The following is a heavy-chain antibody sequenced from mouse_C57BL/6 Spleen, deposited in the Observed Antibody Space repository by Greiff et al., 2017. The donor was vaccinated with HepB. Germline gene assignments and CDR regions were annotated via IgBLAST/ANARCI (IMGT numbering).Heavy chain of an antibody. Sequence: EVKLQESGPGLVKPSQSLSLTCSVTGYSITSGYYWNWIRQFPGNKLEWMGYISYDGSNNYNPSLKNRISITRDTSKSQLFLKLNSVTTKDTATYYWAREGNLITTVVANRYVDDWGTGTTVTVSS. CDR3: AREGNLITTVVANRYVDD. D-gene: IGHD1-1*01. V-gene: IGHV3-6*01. CDR2: ISYDGSN. J-gene: IGHJ1*03. CDR1: GYSITSGYY.